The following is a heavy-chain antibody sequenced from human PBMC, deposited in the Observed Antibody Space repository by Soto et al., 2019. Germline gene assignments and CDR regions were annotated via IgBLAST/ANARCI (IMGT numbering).Heavy chain of an antibody. J-gene: IGHJ5*02. CDR1: GGSISSGDYY. D-gene: IGHD2-2*01. V-gene: IGHV4-30-4*01. CDR2: IYYSGST. CDR3: ARRGGIVLVPAAIGGWFDP. Sequence: PSETLSLTCTVSGGSISSGDYYWSWIRQPPGKGLEWIGYIYYSGSTYYTPSLKSRVTISVDTSKNQFSLKLSSVTAADTAVYYCARRGGIVLVPAAIGGWFDPWGQGTLVTVSS.